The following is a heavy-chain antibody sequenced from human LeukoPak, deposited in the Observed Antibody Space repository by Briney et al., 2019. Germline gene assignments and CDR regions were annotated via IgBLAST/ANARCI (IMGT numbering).Heavy chain of an antibody. CDR2: ISGSGDST. CDR1: GFTFRSYG. J-gene: IGHJ5*02. Sequence: PGGSLRLSCAASGFTFRSYGMTWVRQAPGKGLEWVSAISGSGDSTYYADSVKGRFTISRDNSRNTLYLQMNSLRAEDTAVYYCARDGGRVGATNTVSARWFDPWGQGTLVTVSS. D-gene: IGHD1-26*01. CDR3: ARDGGRVGATNTVSARWFDP. V-gene: IGHV3-23*01.